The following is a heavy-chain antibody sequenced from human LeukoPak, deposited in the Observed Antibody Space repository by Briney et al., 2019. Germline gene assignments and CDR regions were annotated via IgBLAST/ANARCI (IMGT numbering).Heavy chain of an antibody. CDR3: ARDPTTRAYYYYMDV. CDR2: IWYDGTNK. J-gene: IGHJ6*03. D-gene: IGHD1/OR15-1a*01. CDR1: GFTFSRYG. V-gene: IGHV3-33*01. Sequence: GGSLRLSCAASGFTFSRYGMHWVRQAPGKGLEWVADIWYDGTNKYYADSVKGRFTISRDNSKNTLYLQMNSLRAEDTAVYFCARDPTTRAYYYYMDVWGKGTTVTVSS.